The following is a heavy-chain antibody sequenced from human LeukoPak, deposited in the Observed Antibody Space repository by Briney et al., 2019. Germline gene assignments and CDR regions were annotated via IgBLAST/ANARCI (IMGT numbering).Heavy chain of an antibody. CDR3: AKGRIAAAGWAYYMDV. CDR2: IRYDGSNK. J-gene: IGHJ6*03. Sequence: RPGGSLRLSCAASGFTFSSYGMHWVRQAPGKGLEWVAFIRYDGSNKYYADSVKGRFTISRDNSKNTLYLQMNSLRAEDTAVYYCAKGRIAAAGWAYYMDVWGKGTTVTISS. CDR1: GFTFSSYG. V-gene: IGHV3-30*02. D-gene: IGHD6-13*01.